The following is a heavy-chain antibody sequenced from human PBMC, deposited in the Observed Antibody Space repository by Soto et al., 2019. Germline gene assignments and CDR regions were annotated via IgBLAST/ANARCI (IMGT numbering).Heavy chain of an antibody. V-gene: IGHV3-30-3*01. D-gene: IGHD6-6*01. Sequence: GGSLRLACAASGFTVSSNYMSWVRQAPGKGLEWVAVISYDGSNKYYADSVKGRFTISRDNSKNTLYLQMNSLRAEDTAVYYCARDWGNLRHSSSSLPPLPQAYWGQGTLVTVSS. CDR2: ISYDGSNK. CDR3: ARDWGNLRHSSSSLPPLPQAY. J-gene: IGHJ4*02. CDR1: GFTVSSNY.